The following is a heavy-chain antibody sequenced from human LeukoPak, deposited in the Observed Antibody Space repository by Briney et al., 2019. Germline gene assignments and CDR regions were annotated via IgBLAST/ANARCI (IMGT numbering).Heavy chain of an antibody. V-gene: IGHV3-48*01. D-gene: IGHD6-13*01. Sequence: GGSLRLSCAASGFTFSSYSMNWVRQAPGKGLEWVSYISESSTTKHYADSVKGRFTISRDNAQNSLYLQMNSLRAEDTAVYYCARVAASLARDDYWGQGTLVTVSS. CDR2: ISESSTTK. J-gene: IGHJ4*02. CDR1: GFTFSSYS. CDR3: ARVAASLARDDY.